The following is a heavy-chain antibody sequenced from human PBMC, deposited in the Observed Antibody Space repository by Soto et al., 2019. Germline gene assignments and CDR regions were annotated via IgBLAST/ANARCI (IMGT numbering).Heavy chain of an antibody. J-gene: IGHJ4*02. CDR1: GGSISSGDYY. CDR3: ARVRNAVAGSNFDY. D-gene: IGHD6-19*01. Sequence: SETLSLTCTVSGGSISSGDYYWSWIRQPPGKGLEWIGYIYYSGSTYYNPSLESRVTISVDTSKNQFSLKLSSVTAADTAVYYCARVRNAVAGSNFDYWGQGTLVTVSS. CDR2: IYYSGST. V-gene: IGHV4-30-4*01.